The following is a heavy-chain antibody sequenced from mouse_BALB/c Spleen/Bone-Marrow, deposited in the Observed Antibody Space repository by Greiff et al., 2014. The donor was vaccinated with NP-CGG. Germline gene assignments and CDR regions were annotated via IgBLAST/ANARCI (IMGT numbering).Heavy chain of an antibody. CDR1: GFTFSDFY. D-gene: IGHD1-1*02. CDR3: ARSGERYGAMDY. Sequence: EVQRVESGGGLVKPGGSLKLSCAASGFTFSDFYMFWFRQTPEKRLEWVATISNDGTYTYYPDSVKGRFTISRDNAKNNLYLQMSSLKSEDTAMYYCARSGERYGAMDYWGQGTSVTVTS. CDR2: ISNDGTYT. J-gene: IGHJ4*01. V-gene: IGHV5-4*02.